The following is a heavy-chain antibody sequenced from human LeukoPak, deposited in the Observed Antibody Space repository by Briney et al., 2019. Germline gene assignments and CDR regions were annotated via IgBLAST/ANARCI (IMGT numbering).Heavy chain of an antibody. CDR3: AKKSHDGSGSYYKEPYYMDV. V-gene: IGHV3-23*01. D-gene: IGHD3-10*01. CDR1: GFTFSRYA. CDR2: ISGSGGST. Sequence: GGSLRLSCAASGFTFSRYAMSWVREAPGKGLEWVSAISGSGGSTYYADSVKGRFTISRDNSKNTLYLQMNSLRAEDTAVYYCAKKSHDGSGSYYKEPYYMDVWGKGTTVTVS. J-gene: IGHJ6*03.